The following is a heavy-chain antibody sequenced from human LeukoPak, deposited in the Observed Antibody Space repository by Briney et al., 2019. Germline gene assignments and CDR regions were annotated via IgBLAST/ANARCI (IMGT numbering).Heavy chain of an antibody. J-gene: IGHJ6*04. CDR3: ARDIYDILTGSIYGMDV. Sequence: SETLSLTCTVSGGSVSGGSYYWSWIRQPPGKGLEWIGYIYYSGSTNYNPSLKSRVTISVDTSKNQFSLKLSSVTAADTAVYYCARDIYDILTGSIYGMDVWGKGTTVTVSS. V-gene: IGHV4-61*01. CDR2: IYYSGST. CDR1: GGSVSGGSYY. D-gene: IGHD3-9*01.